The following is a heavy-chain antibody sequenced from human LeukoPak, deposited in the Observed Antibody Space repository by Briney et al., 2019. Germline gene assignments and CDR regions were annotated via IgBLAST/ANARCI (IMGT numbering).Heavy chain of an antibody. J-gene: IGHJ4*02. CDR1: GFTFTNYA. CDR3: AKDCNGGNCYIDY. Sequence: PGGSLRLSCAASGFTFTNYAMSWVRQAPGNGLEWVSGMSGRGVSTYYADSVKGRFTISSDNSKNTLYLQMNSLRAEDTAIYYCAKDCNGGNCYIDYWGQGTQVTVAS. D-gene: IGHD2-15*01. V-gene: IGHV3-23*01. CDR2: MSGRGVST.